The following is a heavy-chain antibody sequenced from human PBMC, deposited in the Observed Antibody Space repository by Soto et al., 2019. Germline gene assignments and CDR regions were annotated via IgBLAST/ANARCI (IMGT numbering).Heavy chain of an antibody. CDR2: ISSSSSTI. CDR3: ARDRSGYYYDSSGYSLDLLFDY. Sequence: EVQLVESGGGLVQPGGSLRLSCAASGFTFSSYSMNWVRQAPGKGLEWVSYISSSSSTIYYADSVKGRFTISRDNAKNSLYLQMNSLRDEDTAVYYCARDRSGYYYDSSGYSLDLLFDYWGQGTLVTVSS. V-gene: IGHV3-48*02. D-gene: IGHD3-22*01. CDR1: GFTFSSYS. J-gene: IGHJ4*02.